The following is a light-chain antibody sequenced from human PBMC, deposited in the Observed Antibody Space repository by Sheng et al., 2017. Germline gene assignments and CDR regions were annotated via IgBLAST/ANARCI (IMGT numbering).Light chain of an antibody. Sequence: DIQMTQSPSSLSASVGDRVTITCRASQDISNWLAWYQQKPGKVPKLLIYTASSLQSGVPSRFSGSGSGTEFTLTISNLQPEDFASYYCQQSKDFPITFGQGTRLEIK. CDR1: QDISNW. CDR3: QQSKDFPIT. V-gene: IGKV1-12*01. J-gene: IGKJ5*01. CDR2: TAS.